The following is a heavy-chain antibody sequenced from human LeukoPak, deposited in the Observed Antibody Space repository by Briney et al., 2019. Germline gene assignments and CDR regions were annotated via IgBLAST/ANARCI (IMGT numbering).Heavy chain of an antibody. V-gene: IGHV1-24*01. CDR1: GYTLTELS. CDR3: ATGGRLGIAAAGHFDY. CDR2: FDPEDGET. D-gene: IGHD6-13*01. J-gene: IGHJ4*02. Sequence: GASVKVSCTVSGYTLTELSMHWVRQAPGKGLEWMGGFDPEDGETIYAQKFQGRVTMTEDTSTDTAYMELSSLRSEDTAVYYCATGGRLGIAAAGHFDYWGQGTLVTVSS.